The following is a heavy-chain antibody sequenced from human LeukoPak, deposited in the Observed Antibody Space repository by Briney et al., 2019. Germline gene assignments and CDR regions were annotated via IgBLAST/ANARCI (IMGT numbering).Heavy chain of an antibody. CDR1: GFTVSSNY. CDR2: ISANGGDT. CDR3: AKDRTSGWPYWYFDL. D-gene: IGHD6-19*01. Sequence: GGSLRLSCAASGFTVSSNYMNWVRQAPGKGLDWVSSISANGGDTYYADSVKGRFTISRDNSKNMLYLQMDSLRAEDTAVYFCAKDRTSGWPYWYFDLWGRGTLVTVSS. J-gene: IGHJ2*01. V-gene: IGHV3-23*01.